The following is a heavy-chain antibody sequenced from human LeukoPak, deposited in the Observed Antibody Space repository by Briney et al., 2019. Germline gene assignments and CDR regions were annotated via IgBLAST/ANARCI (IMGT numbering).Heavy chain of an antibody. Sequence: GASVKVSCKASGYTFTGYYMHWVRQAPGQGLEWMGWINPNSGGTNYAQKFQGRVTMTRDTSISTAYMELSRLRSDDTVVYYCAREHVYSSSWYNLHWFDPWGQGTLVTVSS. CDR3: AREHVYSSSWYNLHWFDP. CDR1: GYTFTGYY. D-gene: IGHD6-13*01. J-gene: IGHJ5*02. V-gene: IGHV1-2*02. CDR2: INPNSGGT.